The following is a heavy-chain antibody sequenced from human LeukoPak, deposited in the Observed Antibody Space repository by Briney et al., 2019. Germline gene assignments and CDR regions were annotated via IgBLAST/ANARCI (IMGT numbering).Heavy chain of an antibody. CDR3: ARGGDYGDYVFIR. V-gene: IGHV1-2*04. Sequence: ASVKVSCKASGYTFTGYYMHWVRQAPGQGLEWMGWINPNSGSTNYAQKFQGWVTMTRDTSISTAYMELSRLRSDDTAVYYCARGGDYGDYVFIRWGQGTLVTVSS. D-gene: IGHD4-17*01. CDR1: GYTFTGYY. CDR2: INPNSGST. J-gene: IGHJ4*02.